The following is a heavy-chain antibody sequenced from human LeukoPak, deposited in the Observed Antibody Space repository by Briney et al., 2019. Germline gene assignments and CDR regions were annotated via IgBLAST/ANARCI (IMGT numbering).Heavy chain of an antibody. V-gene: IGHV3-23*01. CDR1: GFTFSSYA. Sequence: GGSLRLSCAASGFTFSSYAMSWVRQAPGKGLEWVSAISGSGGSTYYADSVKGRFTISRDNSKNTLYLQMNSLRAEDTAVYYCAKELAPLAMYSSSWYRLGLHWFDPWGRGTLVTVSS. D-gene: IGHD6-13*01. CDR2: ISGSGGST. J-gene: IGHJ5*02. CDR3: AKELAPLAMYSSSWYRLGLHWFDP.